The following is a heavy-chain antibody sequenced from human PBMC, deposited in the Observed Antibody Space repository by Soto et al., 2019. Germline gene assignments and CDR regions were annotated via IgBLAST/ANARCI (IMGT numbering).Heavy chain of an antibody. Sequence: GGSLRLSCAASGFTFSSYWMHWVRQAPGKGLVWVSRINSDGSSTSYADSVKGRFTISRDNAKNTLYLQMNSLRVEDTAVYYCARGVRFLEWLIDIWGQGTMVTVSS. CDR2: INSDGSST. CDR3: ARGVRFLEWLIDI. J-gene: IGHJ3*02. V-gene: IGHV3-74*01. CDR1: GFTFSSYW. D-gene: IGHD3-3*01.